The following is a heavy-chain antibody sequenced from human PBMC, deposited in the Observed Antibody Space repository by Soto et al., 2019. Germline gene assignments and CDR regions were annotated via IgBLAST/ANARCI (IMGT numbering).Heavy chain of an antibody. J-gene: IGHJ6*02. CDR2: ISYDGSNK. CDR3: AKDKEGITIFGVVDDYYYCGMDV. Sequence: GGSLRLSCAASGFTFSSYGMHWVRQAPGKGLEWVAVISYDGSNKYYADSVKGRFTISRDNSKNTLYLQMNSLRAEDTAVYYCAKDKEGITIFGVVDDYYYCGMDVWGQGTTVTVSS. V-gene: IGHV3-30*18. CDR1: GFTFSSYG. D-gene: IGHD3-3*01.